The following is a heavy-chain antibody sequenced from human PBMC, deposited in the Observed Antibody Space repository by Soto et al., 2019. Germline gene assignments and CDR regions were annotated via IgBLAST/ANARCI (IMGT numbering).Heavy chain of an antibody. Sequence: GGSLRLSCAASGFTFSSYGMHWVRQAPGKGLEWVAVISYDGSNKYYADSVKGRFTISRDNSKNTLYPQMNSLRAEDTAVYYCAKDSHYASGSYQGCLGYWGQGTLVTVSS. J-gene: IGHJ4*02. V-gene: IGHV3-30*18. CDR3: AKDSHYASGSYQGCLGY. CDR1: GFTFSSYG. CDR2: ISYDGSNK. D-gene: IGHD3-10*01.